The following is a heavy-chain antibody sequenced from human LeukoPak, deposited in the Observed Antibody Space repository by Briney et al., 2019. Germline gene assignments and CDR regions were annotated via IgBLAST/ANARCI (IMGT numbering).Heavy chain of an antibody. D-gene: IGHD3-9*01. CDR3: ARGGFYDTSGYYHLDY. J-gene: IGHJ4*02. V-gene: IGHV1-8*01. Sequence: GASVKVSCKASGYTFTSYDINWVRQATGQGLEWMGWMNPNSGNTGYAQKFQGRVTMTRNTSISTAYMELSSLRSEDTAVYYCARGGFYDTSGYYHLDYWGQGTLVTVSS. CDR2: MNPNSGNT. CDR1: GYTFTSYD.